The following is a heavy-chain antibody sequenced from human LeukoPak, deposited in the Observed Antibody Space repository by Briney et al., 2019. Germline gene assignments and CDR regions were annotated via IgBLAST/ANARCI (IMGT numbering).Heavy chain of an antibody. V-gene: IGHV3-23*01. CDR3: AKDAAHDYIYDY. Sequence: SGGSLRLSCAASGFTFSNAWMSWVRQAPGKGLEWVSAISGSGGSTYYADSVKGRFTISRDNSKNTLYLQMNSLRAEDTAVYYCAKDAAHDYIYDYWGQGTLVTVSS. CDR1: GFTFSNAW. J-gene: IGHJ4*02. D-gene: IGHD4-11*01. CDR2: ISGSGGST.